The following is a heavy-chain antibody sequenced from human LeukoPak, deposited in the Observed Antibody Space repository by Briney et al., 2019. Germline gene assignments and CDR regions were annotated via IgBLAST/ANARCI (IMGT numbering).Heavy chain of an antibody. D-gene: IGHD6-25*01. J-gene: IGHJ4*02. V-gene: IGHV4-38-2*01. CDR1: GYSISSGYY. Sequence: SETLSLTCAVSGYSISSGYYWGWIRQPPGKGLEWIGSIYHSGSTYYNPSLKSRVTTSVDTTKNQFSLKLSSVNAADTAVCYWARQAAEDYCGQGTLGTVSS. CDR2: IYHSGST. CDR3: ARQAAEDY.